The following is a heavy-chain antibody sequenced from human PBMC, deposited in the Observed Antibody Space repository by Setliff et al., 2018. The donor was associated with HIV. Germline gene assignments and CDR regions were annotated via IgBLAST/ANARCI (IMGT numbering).Heavy chain of an antibody. D-gene: IGHD3-22*01. V-gene: IGHV4-59*08. CDR3: VRQVPVPGVAVTPIDY. CDR2: IFYTGST. J-gene: IGHJ4*02. CDR1: GGSICSYY. Sequence: LSLTCTVSGGSICSYYWTWLRQFPGKGLEWIGFIFYTGSTTYNPSLNSRVTISVDTSKNQFSLKVTSVTAADTAVYYCVRQVPVPGVAVTPIDYWGQGTLVTVSS.